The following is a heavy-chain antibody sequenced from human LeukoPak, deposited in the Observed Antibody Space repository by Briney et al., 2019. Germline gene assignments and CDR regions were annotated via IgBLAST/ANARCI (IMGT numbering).Heavy chain of an antibody. Sequence: GGSLRLSCAASGFTFSDYYMSWVRQAPGKGLEWVANIKEDGSEQYYVDAVKGRFTVSRDNARKSVYLQMNSLRADDTAVYYCTKRWSVNWFDPWGQGTLVTVSS. J-gene: IGHJ5*02. CDR2: IKEDGSEQ. D-gene: IGHD3-3*01. CDR1: GFTFSDYY. CDR3: TKRWSVNWFDP. V-gene: IGHV3-7*01.